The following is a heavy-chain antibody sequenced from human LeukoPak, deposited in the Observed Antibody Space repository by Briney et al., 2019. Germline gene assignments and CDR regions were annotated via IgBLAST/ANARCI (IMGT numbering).Heavy chain of an antibody. CDR3: ARDHDYGDYESLDP. CDR1: GGSISSGSYY. J-gene: IGHJ5*02. D-gene: IGHD4-17*01. CDR2: IYTSGST. V-gene: IGHV4-61*02. Sequence: SQTLSLTCTVSGGSISSGSYYWSWIRQPAGKGLEWIGRIYTSGSTNYNPSLKSRVTISVDTSKNQFSLKLSSVTAADTAVYYCARDHDYGDYESLDPWGQGTLVTVSS.